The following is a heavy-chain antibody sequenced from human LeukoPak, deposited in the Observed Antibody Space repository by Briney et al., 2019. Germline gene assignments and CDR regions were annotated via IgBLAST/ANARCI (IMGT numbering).Heavy chain of an antibody. CDR3: ARDRGFVLMVYAITNWFDS. CDR2: INPNSGGT. CDR1: GYTFTGYY. Sequence: ASVKVSCKASGYTFTGYYMHWVRQAPGQGLEWMGWINPNSGGTNYAQKFQGRVTMTRDTSISTAYMELSRLRSDDTAVYYCARDRGFVLMVYAITNWFDSWGQGTLVTVSS. D-gene: IGHD2-8*01. V-gene: IGHV1-2*02. J-gene: IGHJ5*01.